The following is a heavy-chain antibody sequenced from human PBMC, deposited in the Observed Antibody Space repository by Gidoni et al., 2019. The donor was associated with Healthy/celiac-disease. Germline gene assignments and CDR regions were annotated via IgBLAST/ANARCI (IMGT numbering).Heavy chain of an antibody. J-gene: IGHJ4*02. CDR1: GGSISSSSYY. CDR2: IYYSGST. Sequence: QLQLQESGPGLVKPSETLSLTCTVSGGSISSSSYYWGWIRQPPGKGLEWIGSIYYSGSTYYNPSLKRRVTISVDTSKNQFSLKLSSVTAADTAVYYCARSGVVAVQFDYWGQGTLVTVSS. V-gene: IGHV4-39*01. D-gene: IGHD2-15*01. CDR3: ARSGVVAVQFDY.